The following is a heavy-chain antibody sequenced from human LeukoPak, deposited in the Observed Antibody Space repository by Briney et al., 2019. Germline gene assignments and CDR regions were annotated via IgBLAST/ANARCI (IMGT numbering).Heavy chain of an antibody. CDR3: ARARSRASTWYWDH. CDR1: GYTFTDYG. D-gene: IGHD2-8*02. V-gene: IGHV1-18*01. J-gene: IGHJ4*02. Sequence: SVKVSCKASGYTFTDYGINWVRQAPGQGPEWMGWISTLYGNKNFAQKFQGRVTMTSDTSTSTAYVELASLTSDDSAIYYCARARSRASTWYWDHWGQGTLVTVSS. CDR2: ISTLYGNK.